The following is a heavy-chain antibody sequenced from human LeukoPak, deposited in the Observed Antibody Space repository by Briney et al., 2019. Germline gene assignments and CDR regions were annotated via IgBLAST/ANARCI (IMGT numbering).Heavy chain of an antibody. CDR2: INPNSGGT. CDR3: ARDPPKTLYSSSWGFDP. J-gene: IGHJ5*02. D-gene: IGHD6-13*01. V-gene: IGHV1-2*02. CDR1: GYTFTGYY. Sequence: ASVKVSCKASGYTFTGYYMHWVRQAPGQGLEWMGWINPNSGGTNYAQKFQGRVTMTGDTSISTAYMELSRLRSDDTAVYYCARDPPKTLYSSSWGFDPWGQGTLVTVSS.